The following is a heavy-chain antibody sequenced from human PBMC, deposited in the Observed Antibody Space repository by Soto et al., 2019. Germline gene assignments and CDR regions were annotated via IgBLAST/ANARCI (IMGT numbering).Heavy chain of an antibody. V-gene: IGHV1-69*13. Sequence: ASVKVSCKASGGTFSSYAISWVRQAPGQGLEWMGGIIPIFGTANYAQKFQGRVTITADESTSTAYMELSSLRSEDTAVYYCARPRLDPSWAFRGEYYYYYGMDVWGQGTTVTVSS. CDR3: ARPRLDPSWAFRGEYYYYYGMDV. CDR2: IIPIFGTA. D-gene: IGHD3-10*01. J-gene: IGHJ6*02. CDR1: GGTFSSYA.